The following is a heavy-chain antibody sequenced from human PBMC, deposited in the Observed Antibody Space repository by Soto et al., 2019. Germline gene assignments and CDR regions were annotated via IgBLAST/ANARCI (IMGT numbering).Heavy chain of an antibody. J-gene: IGHJ6*02. CDR2: ISGSGGST. D-gene: IGHD3-22*01. V-gene: IGHV3-23*01. CDR3: AKDHYYDSSGYYYAAYYYYGMAV. CDR1: GFTFSSYA. Sequence: EVQLLESGGGLVQPGGSLRLSCAASGFTFSSYAMSWVRQAPGKGLEWVSAISGSGGSTYYADSVKGRFTISRDNSKNTLYLQMNSLRAEDTAVYYCAKDHYYDSSGYYYAAYYYYGMAVWGQGTTVTVPS.